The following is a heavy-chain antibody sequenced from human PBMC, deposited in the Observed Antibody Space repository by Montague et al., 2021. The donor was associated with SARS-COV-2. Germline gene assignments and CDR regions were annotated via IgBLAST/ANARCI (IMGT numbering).Heavy chain of an antibody. J-gene: IGHJ4*02. V-gene: IGHV4-59*08. CDR2: ISDSGST. D-gene: IGHD2-15*01. Sequence: SETLSLTCTVSGGSISSFYWSWFRQPPGKGLEWIGYISDSGSTNYNPSLTSRVTMSVDTSKNQFSLTVNSVTAADTAVYYCARHCSATLPAVYWGQGTLVTVSS. CDR3: ARHCSATLPAVY. CDR1: GGSISSFY.